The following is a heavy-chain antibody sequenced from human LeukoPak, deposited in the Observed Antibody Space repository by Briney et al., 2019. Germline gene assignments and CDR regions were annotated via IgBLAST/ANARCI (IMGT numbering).Heavy chain of an antibody. CDR2: VSTSGYYI. D-gene: IGHD6-13*01. J-gene: IGHJ4*02. Sequence: GGSLRLSCAASGFNLSNYRMNWVRQAPGKGLEWVSSVSTSGYYISYADSVKGRFTISRDNAKNSLYLQMNSLRAEDTAVYYCAKAESRYRSSWYFDYWGQGTLVTVSS. CDR3: AKAESRYRSSWYFDY. V-gene: IGHV3-21*01. CDR1: GFNLSNYR.